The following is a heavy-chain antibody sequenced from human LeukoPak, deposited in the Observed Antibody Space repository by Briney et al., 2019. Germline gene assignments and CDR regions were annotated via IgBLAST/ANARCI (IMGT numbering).Heavy chain of an antibody. CDR3: ARVHDYGDYAWLSPGDY. V-gene: IGHV3-21*01. D-gene: IGHD4-17*01. Sequence: PGGSLKLSCAASGFTFSSYEMNWVRQAPGKGLEWVPSISSSSSYIYYADSVKGRFTISRDNAKNSLYLQMNSLRAEDTAVYYCARVHDYGDYAWLSPGDYWGQGTLVTVSS. J-gene: IGHJ4*02. CDR2: ISSSSSYI. CDR1: GFTFSSYE.